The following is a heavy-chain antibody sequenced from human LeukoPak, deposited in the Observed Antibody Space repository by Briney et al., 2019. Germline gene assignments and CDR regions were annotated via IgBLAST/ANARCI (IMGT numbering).Heavy chain of an antibody. D-gene: IGHD3-3*01. CDR2: IRYDGSNK. J-gene: IGHJ4*02. CDR1: GFTCSSYG. V-gene: IGHV3-30*02. Sequence: GGSLRLSCAASGFTCSSYGMHWVRQAPGKGLEWVAFIRYDGSNKYYADSVKGRFTISRDNSKNTLYLQMNSLRAEDTAVYYCARAVLGGYDFWSGYYRDYFDYWGQGTLVTVSS. CDR3: ARAVLGGYDFWSGYYRDYFDY.